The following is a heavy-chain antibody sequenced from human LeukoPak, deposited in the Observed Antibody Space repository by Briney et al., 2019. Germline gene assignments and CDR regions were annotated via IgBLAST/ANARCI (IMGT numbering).Heavy chain of an antibody. D-gene: IGHD1-1*01. Sequence: PSETLSLTCTVSGGSISDSYCTWLRQPPGKGLEWIGYIYNTGRTDYNPSLKSRVTMSVDTSKNNMNQFSLNLSYLTAADTAVYNCARRQECPPTTWGQGTLVTVSS. CDR3: ARRQECPPTT. CDR1: GGSISDSY. J-gene: IGHJ4*02. CDR2: IYNTGRT. V-gene: IGHV4-59*13.